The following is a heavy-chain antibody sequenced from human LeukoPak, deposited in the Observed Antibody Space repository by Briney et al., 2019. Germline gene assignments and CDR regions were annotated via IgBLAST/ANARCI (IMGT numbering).Heavy chain of an antibody. CDR1: GGSFSGYY. V-gene: IGHV4-34*01. J-gene: IGHJ4*02. CDR2: INHSGST. Sequence: SETLSLTSAVYGGSFSGYYWSWIRQPPGKGLEWIGEINHSGSTNYNPSLKSRVTISVDTSKNQFSLKLSSVTAADTAVYYCARGLDGSGSYCDYWGEGTLVSVS. CDR3: ARGLDGSGSYCDY. D-gene: IGHD3-10*01.